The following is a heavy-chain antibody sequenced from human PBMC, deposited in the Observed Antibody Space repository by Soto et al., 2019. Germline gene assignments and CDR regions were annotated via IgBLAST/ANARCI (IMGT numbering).Heavy chain of an antibody. J-gene: IGHJ6*02. Sequence: GGSLRLSCAASGFTFSSYAMHWVRQAPGKGLEWVAVISYDGSNKYYADSVKGRFTISRDNSKNTLYLQMNSLRAEDTAVYYCARDTDTIFGVGYGMDVWGQGTTVTVS. CDR3: ARDTDTIFGVGYGMDV. CDR2: ISYDGSNK. D-gene: IGHD3-3*01. CDR1: GFTFSSYA. V-gene: IGHV3-30-3*01.